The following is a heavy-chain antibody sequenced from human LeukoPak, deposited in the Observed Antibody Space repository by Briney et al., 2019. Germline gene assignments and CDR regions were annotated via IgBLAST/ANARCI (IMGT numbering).Heavy chain of an antibody. CDR1: GYTFTGYY. D-gene: IGHD6-13*01. CDR3: AGDPNVQLIAAAVSWFDP. CDR2: INPNSGGT. J-gene: IGHJ5*02. V-gene: IGHV1-2*02. Sequence: ASVKVSCKASGYTFTGYYMHWVRQAPGQGVEWMGWINPNSGGTNYAQKFQGRVTMTRETSISTAYMELSRLRTDDTAVYYCAGDPNVQLIAAAVSWFDPWGQGTLVTVSS.